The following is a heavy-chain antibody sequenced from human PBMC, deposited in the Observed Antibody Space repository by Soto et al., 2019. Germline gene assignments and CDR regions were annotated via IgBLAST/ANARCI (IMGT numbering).Heavy chain of an antibody. CDR1: GYTIISYA. D-gene: IGHD6-6*01. CDR2: INAGNGNT. V-gene: IGHV1-3*01. CDR3: AREYYSSSFDN. J-gene: IGHJ4*02. Sequence: GASVKVSCKASGYTIISYAMHWVRQAPGQRLEWMGCINAGNGNTKYSQKLQGRVTITRDTSASTAYMELSSLRSEDTAMYYCAREYYSSSFDNWGQGTLVTVSS.